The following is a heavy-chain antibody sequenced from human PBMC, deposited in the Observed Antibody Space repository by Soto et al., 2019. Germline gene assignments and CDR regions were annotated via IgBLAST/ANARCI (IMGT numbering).Heavy chain of an antibody. CDR1: GGTFSSYV. Sequence: QVQLVQSGAEVKKPGSSVKVSCKASGGTFSSYVISWVRQAPGQGLEWMGGIIPIFGTANYAQKFQGRVTITADESTSKAYMELSSLRSEDTAVYYCASTGGGDYGGNSDFDYWGQGTLVTVSS. CDR2: IIPIFGTA. D-gene: IGHD4-17*01. V-gene: IGHV1-69*01. CDR3: ASTGGGDYGGNSDFDY. J-gene: IGHJ4*02.